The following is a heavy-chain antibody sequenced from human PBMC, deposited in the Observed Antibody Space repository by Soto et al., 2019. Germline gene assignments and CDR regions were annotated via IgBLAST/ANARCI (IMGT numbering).Heavy chain of an antibody. CDR2: ISGNSGYI. J-gene: IGHJ4*02. Sequence: EVQLVESGGGLVKPGGSLRLSCAGSGFFFSSYTMNWVRQAPGKGLEWVSSISGNSGYIYYADSVKGRFTIARDNAKNSLLLHMKNLGAEDTAVYYCASEITVDGRAGYWGQGTLVTVSS. D-gene: IGHD6-19*01. V-gene: IGHV3-21*01. CDR3: ASEITVDGRAGY. CDR1: GFFFSSYT.